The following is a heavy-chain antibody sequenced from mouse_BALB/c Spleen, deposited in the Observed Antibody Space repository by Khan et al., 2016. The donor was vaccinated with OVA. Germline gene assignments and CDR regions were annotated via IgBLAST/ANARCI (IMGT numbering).Heavy chain of an antibody. CDR1: GFTFSDYY. V-gene: IGHV5-4*02. D-gene: IGHD2-13*01. J-gene: IGHJ3*01. CDR2: ISDGTTYI. Sequence: EVQLVESGGGLVMPGGSLKLSCAASGFTFSDYYMYWVRQTPEKRLEWVATISDGTTYIYYPDNVKGRFTIYRDNAKNNLYLQMSSLKSEDTAMYYCTRGYYGDPFAYWGQGTLVTVSA. CDR3: TRGYYGDPFAY.